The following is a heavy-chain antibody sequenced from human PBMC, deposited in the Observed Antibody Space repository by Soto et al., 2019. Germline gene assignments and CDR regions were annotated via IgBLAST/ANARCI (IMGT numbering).Heavy chain of an antibody. CDR2: ISSSSSYI. V-gene: IGHV3-21*01. CDR1: GFTFSSYS. J-gene: IGHJ6*02. CDR3: ARYCSSTSGSQYGDYYYGMDV. D-gene: IGHD2-2*01. Sequence: GGSPRLSCAASGFTFSSYSMNWFRQAPGKGLEWVSSISSSSSYIYYADSVKGRFTISRDNAKNSLYLQMNSLRAEAAAVYYCARYCSSTSGSQYGDYYYGMDVWGQGTTVT.